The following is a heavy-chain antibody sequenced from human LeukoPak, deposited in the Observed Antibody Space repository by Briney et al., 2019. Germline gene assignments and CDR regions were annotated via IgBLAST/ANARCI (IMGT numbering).Heavy chain of an antibody. D-gene: IGHD6-13*01. J-gene: IGHJ4*02. V-gene: IGHV3-7*01. CDR3: ARDLGGIAAAGYDY. CDR2: IKKDGSEK. Sequence: GGSLRLSCAASEFTFSTYWMSWVRQAPGKGLEWVANIKKDGSEKYYVDSVKGRFTVSRDNAKNSLYLQMNSLRAEDTAVYYCARDLGGIAAAGYDYWGQGTLVTVS. CDR1: EFTFSTYW.